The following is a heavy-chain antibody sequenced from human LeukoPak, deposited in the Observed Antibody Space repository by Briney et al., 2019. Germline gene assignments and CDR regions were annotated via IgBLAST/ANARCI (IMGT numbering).Heavy chain of an antibody. CDR1: GFTFSGYE. J-gene: IGHJ5*01. Sequence: PGGSLRLSCAASGFTFSGYEMNWVRQAPGKGLEWVSCISTSGSTIYYADSVKGRFTISRDNAKNTLYLQMNSLRAEDTAVYYCARDRDCSGGSCYSGLPHPVENWFDSWGQGTLVTVSS. CDR2: ISTSGSTI. CDR3: ARDRDCSGGSCYSGLPHPVENWFDS. D-gene: IGHD2-15*01. V-gene: IGHV3-48*03.